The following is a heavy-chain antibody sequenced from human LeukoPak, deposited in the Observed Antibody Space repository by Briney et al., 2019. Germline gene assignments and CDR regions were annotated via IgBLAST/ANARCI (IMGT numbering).Heavy chain of an antibody. CDR3: ARVGYYESSGYYEY. V-gene: IGHV1-2*06. D-gene: IGHD3-22*01. J-gene: IGHJ4*02. CDR1: GYTLTDYY. CDR2: INPNSGGT. Sequence: VASAKVSCKASGYTLTDYYMHWVRQAPGQGLEWMGRINPNSGGTNYAQKFQGRVTMTRDTSISTVYMELSRLRSDDTAVYYCARVGYYESSGYYEYWGQGTLVTVSS.